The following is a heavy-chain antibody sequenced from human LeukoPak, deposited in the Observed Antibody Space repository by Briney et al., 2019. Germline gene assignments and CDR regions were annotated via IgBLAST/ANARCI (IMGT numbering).Heavy chain of an antibody. CDR2: IYTSGST. CDR1: GGSISSYY. V-gene: IGHV4-4*07. CDR3: ARDAYYYDSSGYSTVDY. J-gene: IGHJ4*02. Sequence: SETLSLTCTVSGGSISSYYWSWIRQPAGKGLEWIGRIYTSGSTNYNPSLKSRVTMSVDTSKNQFSLKLSSVTAADTAVYCCARDAYYYDSSGYSTVDYWGQGTLVTVSS. D-gene: IGHD3-22*01.